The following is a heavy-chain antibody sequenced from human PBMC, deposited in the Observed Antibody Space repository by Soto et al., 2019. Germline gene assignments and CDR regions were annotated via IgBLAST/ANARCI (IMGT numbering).Heavy chain of an antibody. Sequence: QVQLVQSGAEVKKPGASVKVSCKASGYTFTSYYMHWVRQAPGQGLEWMGIINPSGGSTSYAQKFQGRVTMTRDTSTSTVYMELSSLGSEDTAVYYCVRGQWSAVVVIPFDYWGQGTLVTVSS. CDR2: INPSGGST. V-gene: IGHV1-46*01. J-gene: IGHJ4*02. CDR1: GYTFTSYY. D-gene: IGHD3-22*01. CDR3: VRGQWSAVVVIPFDY.